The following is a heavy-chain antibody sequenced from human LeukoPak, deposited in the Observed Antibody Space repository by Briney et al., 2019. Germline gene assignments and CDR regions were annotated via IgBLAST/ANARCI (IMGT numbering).Heavy chain of an antibody. Sequence: SETLSLTCTVSVDSISGYYWSWIRQPPGKGLEWIGYMYYSGNTNYNPSLKSRLTTSLDTPKNQFSLKLSSVTAADTAVYYCARDLLSNWFDPWGQGTLVTVSS. V-gene: IGHV4-59*01. CDR2: MYYSGNT. CDR3: ARDLLSNWFDP. D-gene: IGHD3-10*01. J-gene: IGHJ5*02. CDR1: VDSISGYY.